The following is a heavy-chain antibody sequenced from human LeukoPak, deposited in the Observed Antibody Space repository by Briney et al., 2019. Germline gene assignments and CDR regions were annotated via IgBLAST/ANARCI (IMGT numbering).Heavy chain of an antibody. CDR3: ARDSDGAVDY. CDR2: INHSGTT. J-gene: IGHJ4*02. CDR1: NGSFSDYY. V-gene: IGHV4-34*01. Sequence: SETLSLTCAVYNGSFSDYYWTWIRQPPGKGLEWIGEINHSGTTNYNPSLKGRVTISLDTSKNQFSLKLSSVTAADTAVFYCARDSDGAVDYWGQGTLVTVSS. D-gene: IGHD5-18*01.